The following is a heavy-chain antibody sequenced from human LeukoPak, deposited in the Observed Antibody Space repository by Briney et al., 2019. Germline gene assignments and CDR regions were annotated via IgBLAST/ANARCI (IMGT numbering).Heavy chain of an antibody. V-gene: IGHV3-23*01. J-gene: IGHJ6*02. Sequence: GGSLRLSCAASGFTFSSYAMSWVRQAPGKGLEWVSAISGSGGSTYYADSVKGRFTISRDNSKNTLYLQMNSLRAEDTAVYYCATQTHTYSNSWYHRSYYYYGMDVWGQATTVTVSS. D-gene: IGHD6-13*01. CDR3: ATQTHTYSNSWYHRSYYYYGMDV. CDR1: GFTFSSYA. CDR2: ISGSGGST.